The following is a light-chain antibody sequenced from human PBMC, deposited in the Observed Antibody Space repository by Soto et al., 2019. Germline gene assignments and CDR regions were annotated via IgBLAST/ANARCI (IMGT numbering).Light chain of an antibody. V-gene: IGLV3-21*02. J-gene: IGLJ1*01. Sequence: SYDLNQPPSVSLAPGQTARFACVGNNIGSRSVHWYQQRPGQAPILVVFDDDDRPSGIPERFSGSNSGNTATLTIIRVEAGDEADYYCQVWDTSIYQYVFGSGAKVTVL. CDR3: QVWDTSIYQYV. CDR2: DDD. CDR1: NIGSRS.